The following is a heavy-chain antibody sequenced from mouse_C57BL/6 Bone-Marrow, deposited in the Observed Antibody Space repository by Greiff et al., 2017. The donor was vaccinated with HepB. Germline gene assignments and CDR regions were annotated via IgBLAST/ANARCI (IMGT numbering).Heavy chain of an antibody. D-gene: IGHD2-1*01. CDR2: ISSGGDYI. CDR3: TRDGNSLYWYFDV. CDR1: GFTFSSYA. V-gene: IGHV5-9-1*02. Sequence: EVMLVESGEGLVKPGGSLKLSCAASGFTFSSYAMSWVRQTPEKRLEWVAYISSGGDYIYYADTVKGRFTISRDNARNTLYLQMSSLKSEDTAMYDCTRDGNSLYWYFDVWGTGTTVTVSS. J-gene: IGHJ1*03.